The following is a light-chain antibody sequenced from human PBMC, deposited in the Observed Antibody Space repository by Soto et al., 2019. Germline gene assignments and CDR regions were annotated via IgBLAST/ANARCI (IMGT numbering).Light chain of an antibody. J-gene: IGKJ1*01. CDR2: DAS. Sequence: EVVLTRSPATLSLSPGESATLSCRASQSVSSYLAWYQQKPGQGPRLLIYDASNRATGVSARFSGSGSGTDFTLTISSLETEDFAVYYCHQRSSWPRGSFGQGTKVDIK. CDR3: HQRSSWPRGS. V-gene: IGKV3-11*01. CDR1: QSVSSY.